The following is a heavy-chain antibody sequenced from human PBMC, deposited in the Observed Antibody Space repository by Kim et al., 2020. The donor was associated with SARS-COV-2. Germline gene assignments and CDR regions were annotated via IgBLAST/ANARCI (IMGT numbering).Heavy chain of an antibody. Sequence: GGSLRLSCAASGFTFSSYWMSWVRQAPGKGLEWVANIKQDGSEKYYVDSVKGRFTISRDNAKNSLYMQMNSLRAEDTAVYYCARQPVDFWSGSHDYWGQGTLVTVSS. V-gene: IGHV3-7*01. CDR1: GFTFSSYW. CDR3: ARQPVDFWSGSHDY. CDR2: IKQDGSEK. D-gene: IGHD3-3*01. J-gene: IGHJ4*02.